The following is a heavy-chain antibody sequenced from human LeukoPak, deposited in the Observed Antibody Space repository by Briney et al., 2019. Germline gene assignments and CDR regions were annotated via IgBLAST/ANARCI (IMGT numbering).Heavy chain of an antibody. CDR1: GFTFDDYA. CDR2: ISWNSGSI. D-gene: IGHD3-9*01. V-gene: IGHV3-9*01. J-gene: IGHJ3*02. CDR3: AKAPYYDILPYAFDI. Sequence: GRSLRLSCAASGFTFDDYAMHWVRQAPGKGLEWVSGISWNSGSIGYADSVKVRFTISRDNAKNSLYLQMNSLRAEDTALYYCAKAPYYDILPYAFDIWGQGTMVTVSS.